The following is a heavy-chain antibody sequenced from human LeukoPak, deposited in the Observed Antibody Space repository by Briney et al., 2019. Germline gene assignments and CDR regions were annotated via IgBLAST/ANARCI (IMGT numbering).Heavy chain of an antibody. CDR1: GASISSGDFW. Sequence: SETLSLTCAVSGASISSGDFWWSWIRQPPGKGLEWIGSIYYSGSTYYNPSLKSRVTISVDTSKNQFSLKLSSVTAADTAVYYCARHHYCSSTSCYKPGGYFDYWGQGTLVTVSS. CDR2: IYYSGST. CDR3: ARHHYCSSTSCYKPGGYFDY. J-gene: IGHJ4*02. D-gene: IGHD2-2*02. V-gene: IGHV4-39*01.